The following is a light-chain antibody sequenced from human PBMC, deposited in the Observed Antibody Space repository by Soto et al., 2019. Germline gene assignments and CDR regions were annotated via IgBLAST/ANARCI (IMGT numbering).Light chain of an antibody. CDR2: GAS. V-gene: IGKV3-20*01. Sequence: SVLRQSPPSMTLSPGQSATLSCRARQSIFGSYLVWYQQTPGQAPRLLIYGASSRATGIPDRFSGDGSGTDFTLQLSSLEPEDFAVYYCPHYTLPPLTFGGGTMLDIK. CDR1: QSIFGSY. J-gene: IGKJ4*01. CDR3: PHYTLPPLT.